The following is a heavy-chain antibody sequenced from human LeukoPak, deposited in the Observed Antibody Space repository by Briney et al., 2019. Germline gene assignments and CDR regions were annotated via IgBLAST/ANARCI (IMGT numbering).Heavy chain of an antibody. D-gene: IGHD2-15*01. V-gene: IGHV4-34*01. Sequence: SETLSLTCAAYGGSFSGYYWSWIRQPPGKGLEWIGEINHSGSTNYNPSLKSRVTISVDTSKNQFSLKLSSVTAADTAVYYCAREGGLYCSGGSCYSLYYFDYWGQGTLVTVSS. CDR3: AREGGLYCSGGSCYSLYYFDY. J-gene: IGHJ4*02. CDR1: GGSFSGYY. CDR2: INHSGST.